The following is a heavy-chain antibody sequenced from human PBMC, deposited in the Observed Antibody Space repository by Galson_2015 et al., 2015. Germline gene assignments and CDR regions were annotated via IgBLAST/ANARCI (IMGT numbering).Heavy chain of an antibody. J-gene: IGHJ5*01. Sequence: SLRLSCAASGFIFSSHTMSWVRQAPGKGLEWVSSITGSGGNAYYADSVKGRFTISRDNSKNTLFLQTNSLRAEDAAEYYCAQARISTNGLFDSWGQGTPVTVSS. CDR2: ITGSGGNA. CDR3: AQARISTNGLFDS. CDR1: GFIFSSHT. V-gene: IGHV3-23*01. D-gene: IGHD5-24*01.